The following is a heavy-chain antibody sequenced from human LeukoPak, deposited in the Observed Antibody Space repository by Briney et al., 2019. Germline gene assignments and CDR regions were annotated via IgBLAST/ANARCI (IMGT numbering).Heavy chain of an antibody. CDR2: ISYDGSNK. CDR1: GFTFSSYG. J-gene: IGHJ3*02. CDR3: AKDLYDYGGNGAFDI. Sequence: GGSLRLSCAASGFTFSSYGMHWVRQAPGKGLEWVAVISYDGSNKYYADSVKGRFTISRDNSKNTLYLQMNSLRAEDTAVYYCAKDLYDYGGNGAFDIWGQGTMVTVSS. V-gene: IGHV3-30*18. D-gene: IGHD4-23*01.